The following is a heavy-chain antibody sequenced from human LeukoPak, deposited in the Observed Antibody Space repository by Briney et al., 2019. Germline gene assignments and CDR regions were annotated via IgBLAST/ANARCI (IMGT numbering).Heavy chain of an antibody. CDR1: GYIFTSYD. D-gene: IGHD3-22*01. CDR3: ARGGTMIPYDY. Sequence: GASVKVSCKASGYIFTSYDINWVRQAPGQGLEWMGWVNPKSGNIDYTQKFQGRLTMTRNTSINTAYMELRSLRSDDTAVYYCARGGTMIPYDYWGQGTLVTVSS. V-gene: IGHV1-8*01. CDR2: VNPKSGNI. J-gene: IGHJ4*02.